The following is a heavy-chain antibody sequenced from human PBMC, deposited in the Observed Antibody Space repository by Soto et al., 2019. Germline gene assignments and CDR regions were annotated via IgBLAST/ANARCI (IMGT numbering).Heavy chain of an antibody. Sequence: QVQLLQWGAGLLKPSETLSLTCAVYGGSFSGYYWSWIRQPPGKGLEWIGEINHSGSTNYNPCLKRRVTISVDASKKQFFLRMSSVTAADTAVYYCARGWAYYGSGSYYKNWGQGTLVTVS. D-gene: IGHD3-10*01. CDR3: ARGWAYYGSGSYYKN. J-gene: IGHJ4*02. CDR2: INHSGST. CDR1: GGSFSGYY. V-gene: IGHV4-34*02.